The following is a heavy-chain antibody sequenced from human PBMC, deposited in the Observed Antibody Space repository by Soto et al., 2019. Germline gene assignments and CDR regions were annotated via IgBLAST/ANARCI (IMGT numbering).Heavy chain of an antibody. CDR1: GFSLSTSGVG. D-gene: IGHD3-10*01. Sequence: QITLKESGPTLVKPTQPLTLTCTFSGFSLSTSGVGVGWIRQPPGKALEWLALIYWDDDKRYSPSLKSRLTITKDTSKNQVVLTMTNMDPVDTATYYCAHTTYYYGSGSYYRSENFDYWGQGTLVTVSS. J-gene: IGHJ4*02. CDR3: AHTTYYYGSGSYYRSENFDY. CDR2: IYWDDDK. V-gene: IGHV2-5*02.